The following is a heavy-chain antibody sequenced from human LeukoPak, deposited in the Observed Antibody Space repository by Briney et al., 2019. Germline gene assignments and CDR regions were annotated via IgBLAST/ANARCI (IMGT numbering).Heavy chain of an antibody. J-gene: IGHJ4*02. CDR2: ISYDGSNK. V-gene: IGHV3-30-3*01. D-gene: IGHD3-10*01. CDR1: GFTFSSYA. CDR3: ARGLLSNDGSGSYYY. Sequence: PGGSLGLSCAASGFTFSSYAMHWVRQAPGKGLEWVAVISYDGSNKYYADSVKGRFTISRDNSKNTLYLQMNSLRAEDTAVYYCARGLLSNDGSGSYYYWGQGTLITVSS.